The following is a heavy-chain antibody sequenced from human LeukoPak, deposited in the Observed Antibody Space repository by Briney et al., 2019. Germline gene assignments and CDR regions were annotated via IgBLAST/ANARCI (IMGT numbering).Heavy chain of an antibody. CDR3: ARVDDYTTSYGMDV. D-gene: IGHD4-11*01. CDR2: IYSGGST. V-gene: IGHV3-53*01. Sequence: GGSLRLSCAASGFTVSSNYMSWVRQAPGKGLEWVSVIYSGGSTYYADSMKGRFTISRDNSKNTLYLQMNSLRAEDTAVYYCARVDDYTTSYGMDVWGQGTTVTVSS. CDR1: GFTVSSNY. J-gene: IGHJ6*02.